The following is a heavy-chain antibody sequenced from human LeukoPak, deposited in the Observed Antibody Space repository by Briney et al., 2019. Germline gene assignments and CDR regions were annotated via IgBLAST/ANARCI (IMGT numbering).Heavy chain of an antibody. D-gene: IGHD3-9*01. CDR3: ARLAEDYDILTGYYMGAYYYYMDV. CDR1: GGSISSSSYY. Sequence: SETLSLTCTVSGGSISSSSYYWGWIRQPPGKGLEWIGSIYYSGSTYYNPSLKSRFTISVDTSKNQFSLKLSSVTAADTAVYYCARLAEDYDILTGYYMGAYYYYMDVWGKGTTVTISS. J-gene: IGHJ6*03. CDR2: IYYSGST. V-gene: IGHV4-39*01.